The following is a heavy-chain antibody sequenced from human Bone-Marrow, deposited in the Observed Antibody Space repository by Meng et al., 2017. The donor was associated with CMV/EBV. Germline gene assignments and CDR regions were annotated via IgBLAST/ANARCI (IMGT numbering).Heavy chain of an antibody. Sequence: GESLKISCAASGFTFSSYGMHWVRQATGKGLEWVSAIGTAGDTYYPGSVKGRFTISRENAKNSLYLQMNSLRAGDTAVYYCARAGDSSGYLARDGMDVWGQGTTVTVSS. V-gene: IGHV3-13*01. CDR3: ARAGDSSGYLARDGMDV. D-gene: IGHD3-22*01. CDR2: IGTAGDT. J-gene: IGHJ6*02. CDR1: GFTFSSYG.